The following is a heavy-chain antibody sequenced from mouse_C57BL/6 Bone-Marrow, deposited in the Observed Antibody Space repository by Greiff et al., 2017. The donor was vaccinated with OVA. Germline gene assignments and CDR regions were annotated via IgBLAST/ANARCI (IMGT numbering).Heavy chain of an antibody. V-gene: IGHV1-59*01. J-gene: IGHJ3*01. CDR2: IDPSDSYT. CDR1: GYTFTSYW. Sequence: QVQLQQPGAELVRPGTSVKLSCKASGYTFTSYWMHWVKQRPGQGLEWIGGIDPSDSYTKYNQKFKGKGTLTVDTSSSTAYMQLNSLTSEDSAIYDCARSHHWGQGTLVTVSA. CDR3: ARSHH.